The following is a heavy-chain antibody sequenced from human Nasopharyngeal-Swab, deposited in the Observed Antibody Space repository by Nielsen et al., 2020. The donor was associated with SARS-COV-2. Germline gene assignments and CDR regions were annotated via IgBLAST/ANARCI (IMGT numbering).Heavy chain of an antibody. D-gene: IGHD2-2*02. J-gene: IGHJ6*03. V-gene: IGHV3-48*04. Sequence: GGSLRLSCAASGFTFSSYSMNWVRQAPGKGLEWVSYISSSSSTIYYADSVKGRFTISRDNAKNSLYLQMNSLRAEDTAVYYCARLGYCSSTSCYKRYMDVWGKGTTVTVSS. CDR3: ARLGYCSSTSCYKRYMDV. CDR1: GFTFSSYS. CDR2: ISSSSSTI.